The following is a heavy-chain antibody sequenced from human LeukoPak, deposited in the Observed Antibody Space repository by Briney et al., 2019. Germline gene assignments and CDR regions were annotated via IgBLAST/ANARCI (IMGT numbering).Heavy chain of an antibody. CDR1: GLTFSSYS. CDR2: ISSSSSYI. CDR3: ARDSSSSYFDY. V-gene: IGHV3-21*01. D-gene: IGHD6-6*01. Sequence: PGGSLTLSCAASGLTFSSYSMNWVRQAPGKGLEWVSSISSSSSYIYYASSVKGPFTISRDNAKNSLYLQMNSLRAEDTAVYYCARDSSSSYFDYWGQGTLVTVSS. J-gene: IGHJ4*02.